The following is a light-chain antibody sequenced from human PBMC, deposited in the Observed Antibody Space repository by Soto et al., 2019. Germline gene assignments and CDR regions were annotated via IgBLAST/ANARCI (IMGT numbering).Light chain of an antibody. CDR2: HVS. CDR3: QQYNSYTWT. CDR1: QSVGPN. Sequence: EIVLTQSPATLSVSPGDSATLSCRASQSVGPNLVWYQQRFGQSPRLLIYHVSTRATGVPARFSGSGSETEFTLTISSLQPEDFATYYCQQYNSYTWTFGQGTKVDIK. J-gene: IGKJ1*01. V-gene: IGKV3-15*01.